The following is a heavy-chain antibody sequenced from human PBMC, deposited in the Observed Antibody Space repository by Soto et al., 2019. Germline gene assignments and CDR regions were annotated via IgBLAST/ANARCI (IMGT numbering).Heavy chain of an antibody. CDR3: AKLGSSGS. D-gene: IGHD3-22*01. CDR1: GLTFSSYG. V-gene: IGHV3-30*18. J-gene: IGHJ4*02. Sequence: QVQLVESGGGVVQPGRSLRLSCAASGLTFSSYGMHWVRQAPGKGLEWVAVISYDGSNKYYADSVKGRFTISRDNSKNTLYLQMNSLRAEDTAVYYCAKLGSSGSWGQGTLVTVSS. CDR2: ISYDGSNK.